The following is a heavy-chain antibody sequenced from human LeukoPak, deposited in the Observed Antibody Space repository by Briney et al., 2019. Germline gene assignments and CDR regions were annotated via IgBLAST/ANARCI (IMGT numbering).Heavy chain of an antibody. D-gene: IGHD6-19*01. J-gene: IGHJ4*02. V-gene: IGHV1-2*02. CDR1: GYTFIGYY. CDR2: INPNSGGT. Sequence: ASVKVSCKASGYTFIGYYIHWVRQAPGQGLEWMGWINPNSGGTNFAQNFRGRVTLTRDTSISTAYMELSSLRSDDTAVYYCARTRSGWYVGFDCWGRGTLVAVSS. CDR3: ARTRSGWYVGFDC.